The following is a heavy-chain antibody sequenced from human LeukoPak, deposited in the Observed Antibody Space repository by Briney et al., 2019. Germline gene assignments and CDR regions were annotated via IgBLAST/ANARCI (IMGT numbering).Heavy chain of an antibody. CDR1: GYTFTGYY. J-gene: IGHJ6*03. CDR3: ARGGVVVPAALNPNYYYYYYMDV. Sequence: ASVKVSCKASGYTFTGYYMHWVRQAPGQGLEWMGWINPNSGGTNYAQKFQGRVTITRNTSISTAYMELSSLRSEDTAVYYCARGGVVVPAALNPNYYYYYYMDVWGKGTTVTVSS. D-gene: IGHD2-2*01. CDR2: INPNSGGT. V-gene: IGHV1-2*02.